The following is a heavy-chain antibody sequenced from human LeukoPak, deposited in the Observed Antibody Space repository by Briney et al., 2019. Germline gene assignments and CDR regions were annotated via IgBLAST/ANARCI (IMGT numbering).Heavy chain of an antibody. CDR2: IYSGGNT. CDR1: GFTLSSNY. Sequence: GGSLRLSCTASGFTLSSNYMSWVRQAPGKGLEWVSVIYSGGNTYYADSVKGRFTISRDNSKNTLYLQMNSLRAEDTAVYYCARTYSGSYPLDYWGQGTLVTVSS. D-gene: IGHD1-26*01. CDR3: ARTYSGSYPLDY. V-gene: IGHV3-53*01. J-gene: IGHJ4*02.